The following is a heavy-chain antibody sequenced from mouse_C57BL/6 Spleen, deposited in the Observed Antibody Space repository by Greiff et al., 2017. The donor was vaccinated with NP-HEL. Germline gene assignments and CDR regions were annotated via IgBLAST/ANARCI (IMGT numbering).Heavy chain of an antibody. V-gene: IGHV1-80*01. CDR1: GYAFSSYW. CDR2: IYPGDGDT. J-gene: IGHJ2*01. D-gene: IGHD2-3*01. Sequence: VQLQQSGAELVKPGASVKISCKASGYAFSSYWMNWVKLRPGKGLEWIGQIYPGDGDTNYNGKFKGKATLTADKSSSTAYMQLSSLTSEDSAVYFCARSDGYYFDYWGQGTTLTVSS. CDR3: ARSDGYYFDY.